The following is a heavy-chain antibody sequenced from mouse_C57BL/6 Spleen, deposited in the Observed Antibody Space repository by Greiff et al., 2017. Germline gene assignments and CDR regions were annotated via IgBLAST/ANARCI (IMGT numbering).Heavy chain of an antibody. CDR2: IRLKSDNYAT. CDR3: TLYGSSSGYFDY. D-gene: IGHD1-1*01. J-gene: IGHJ2*01. V-gene: IGHV6-3*01. Sequence: EVKLQESGGGLVQPGGSMKLSCVASGFTFSNYWMNWVRQSPEKGLEWVAQIRLKSDNYATHYAESVKGRFTTSRDDSKSSVYLQMNNLRAEDTGIYYCTLYGSSSGYFDYWGQGTTLTVSS. CDR1: GFTFSNYW.